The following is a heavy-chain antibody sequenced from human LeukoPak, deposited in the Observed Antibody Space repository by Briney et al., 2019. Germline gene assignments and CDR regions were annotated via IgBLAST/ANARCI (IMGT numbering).Heavy chain of an antibody. J-gene: IGHJ4*02. CDR2: IYYSGST. CDR1: GGSISSGGYY. D-gene: IGHD4-17*01. V-gene: IGHV4-31*03. Sequence: PSQTLSLTCTVSGGSISSGGYYWSWIRQHPGKGLEWIGYIYYSGSTYYNPSLKSRVTISVDTSKNQFSLKLSSVTAADTAVYYCAREMRYYGDYVGYFDYWGQGTLVTVPS. CDR3: AREMRYYGDYVGYFDY.